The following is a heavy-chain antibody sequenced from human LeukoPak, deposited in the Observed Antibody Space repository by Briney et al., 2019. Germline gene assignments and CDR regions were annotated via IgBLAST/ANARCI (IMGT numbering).Heavy chain of an antibody. CDR2: ITWNGDNT. Sequence: PGGSLRLSCLATGFTFDDYGMIWLRQPPGKGLEWVSYITWNGDNTHYTDSVKGRFTISRDNAKNSLYLQMNSLRAEDTAFYYCARSTSTVTTRYFDLWGRGTLVTVSS. J-gene: IGHJ2*01. D-gene: IGHD4-17*01. CDR1: GFTFDDYG. V-gene: IGHV3-20*04. CDR3: ARSTSTVTTRYFDL.